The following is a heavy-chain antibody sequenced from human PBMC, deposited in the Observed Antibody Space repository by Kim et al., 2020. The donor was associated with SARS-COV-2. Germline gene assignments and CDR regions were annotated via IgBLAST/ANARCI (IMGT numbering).Heavy chain of an antibody. V-gene: IGHV3-30-3*01. CDR2: ISYDGSNK. CDR1: GFTFSSYA. D-gene: IGHD2-21*02. J-gene: IGHJ5*02. Sequence: GGSLRLSCAASGFTFSSYAMHWVRQAPGKGLEWVAVISYDGSNKYYADSVKGRFTISRDNSKNTLYLQMNSLRAEDTAVYYCARDVVVTAISWFDPWGQGTLVTVSS. CDR3: ARDVVVTAISWFDP.